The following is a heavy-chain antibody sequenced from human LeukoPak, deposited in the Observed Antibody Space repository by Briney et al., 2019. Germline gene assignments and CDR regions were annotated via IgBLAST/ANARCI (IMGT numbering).Heavy chain of an antibody. CDR2: ISASGAST. CDR3: ARANHPTYYDSSGYYQDY. CDR1: GLTFSSCA. V-gene: IGHV3-23*01. J-gene: IGHJ4*02. D-gene: IGHD3-22*01. Sequence: PGGSLRLSCAASGLTFSSCAMSWVRQAPGKGPEWVSVISASGASTYYADSVRGRFTISRDNSKNTLYLQMNSLRAEDTGVYYCARANHPTYYDSSGYYQDYWGQGTLVTVSS.